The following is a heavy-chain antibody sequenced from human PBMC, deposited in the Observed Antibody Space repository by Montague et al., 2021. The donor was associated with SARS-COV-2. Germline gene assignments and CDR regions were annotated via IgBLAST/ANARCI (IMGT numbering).Heavy chain of an antibody. CDR1: GGSITGYY. J-gene: IGHJ3*02. CDR2: IYDVGAV. Sequence: SETLSLTCTVSGGSITGYYWCWLRRSPGKGLEWIAYIYDVGAVNYNPSLGSRVNISTDTSKNQLSLKVNSVTAADTAVYYCVRDHPYGGPRGAYDIWGQGKVDTLS. D-gene: IGHD4-23*01. V-gene: IGHV4-59*01. CDR3: VRDHPYGGPRGAYDI.